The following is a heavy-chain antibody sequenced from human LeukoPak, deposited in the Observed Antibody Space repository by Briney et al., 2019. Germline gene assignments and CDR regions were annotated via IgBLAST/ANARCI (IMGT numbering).Heavy chain of an antibody. J-gene: IGHJ3*02. D-gene: IGHD3-16*01. V-gene: IGHV5-10-1*01. Sequence: GESLRISCKGSGYSFTNYWISWVRQMLGKGLEWMGRVDPRDSYTNYSPSFQGHVTISADKSISTAYLQLSSLKASDTAMYYCAKRLGADAFDIWGQGTMVTVSS. CDR3: AKRLGADAFDI. CDR2: VDPRDSYT. CDR1: GYSFTNYW.